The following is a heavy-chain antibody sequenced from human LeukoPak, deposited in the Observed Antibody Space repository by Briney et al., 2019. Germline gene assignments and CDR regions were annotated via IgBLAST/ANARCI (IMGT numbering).Heavy chain of an antibody. CDR2: IWYDGSKT. CDR1: GFTFNRYV. D-gene: IGHD2-21*01. V-gene: IGHV3-33*01. J-gene: IGHJ3*02. CDR3: ARAAPVLLDAFDI. Sequence: GGSLRLSCEASGFTFNRYVMHWVRQAPGGGLEWVAAIWYDGSKTHYVDSVKGRFTISRDNSKNTLYLQMNSLRAEDTAVYYCARAAPVLLDAFDIWGQGTMVTVSS.